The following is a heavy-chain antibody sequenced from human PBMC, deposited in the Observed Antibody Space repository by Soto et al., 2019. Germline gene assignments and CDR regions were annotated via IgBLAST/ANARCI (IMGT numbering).Heavy chain of an antibody. V-gene: IGHV2-5*01. Sequence: QITLKESGPTLVKPTQTLTLTCTFSGFSLSTSGLGVCWIRQPPGKALEWLALIYWNDDKRYSPSLKNRLTITRDTSKNQVVLTVTNMDPVDTATYDCARRDTPPTGPYFDSWGQGTLVTVSS. CDR3: ARRDTPPTGPYFDS. CDR1: GFSLSTSGLG. J-gene: IGHJ4*02. D-gene: IGHD2-15*01. CDR2: IYWNDDK.